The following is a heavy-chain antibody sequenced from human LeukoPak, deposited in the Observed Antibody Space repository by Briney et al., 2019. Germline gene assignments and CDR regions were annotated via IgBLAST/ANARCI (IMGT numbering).Heavy chain of an antibody. CDR3: AREWVDYVKDY. CDR2: IYHSGST. V-gene: IGHV4-38-2*02. J-gene: IGHJ4*02. Sequence: PSETLSLTCTVSGYSISSGYYWGWIRQPPGKGLEWIGSIYHSGSTYYNPSLKSRVTMSVDTSKNQFSLKLSSVTAADTAVYYCAREWVDYVKDYWGQGTLVTVSS. CDR1: GYSISSGYY. D-gene: IGHD4-17*01.